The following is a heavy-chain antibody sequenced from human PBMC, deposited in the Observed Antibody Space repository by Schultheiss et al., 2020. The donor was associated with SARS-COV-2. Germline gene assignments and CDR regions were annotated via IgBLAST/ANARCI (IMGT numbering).Heavy chain of an antibody. CDR2: INPHSGGT. Sequence: ASVKVSCKASGYIFTGYYIHWVRQAPGQGLEWMGRINPHSGGTNYPQKFQGRLTLTRDTTINTAYMELNSLRLDDTAVYYCARSTSRDYYGMDVWGQGTTVTVSS. CDR1: GYIFTGYY. J-gene: IGHJ6*02. V-gene: IGHV1-2*02. CDR3: ARSTSRDYYGMDV.